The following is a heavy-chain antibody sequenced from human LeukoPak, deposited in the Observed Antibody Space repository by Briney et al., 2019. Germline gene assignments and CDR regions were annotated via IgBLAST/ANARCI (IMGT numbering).Heavy chain of an antibody. D-gene: IGHD1-26*01. CDR2: ISGSGGST. CDR1: GFTFSSYA. J-gene: IGHJ4*02. CDR3: GKYLQATVGANDY. Sequence: GGFLRLSCAASGFTFSSYAMSWVRQAPGKGLEWVSAISGSGGSTYYADSVKGRFTISRDNSKNTLYLQMNSLTAEDTAVYYCGKYLQATVGANDYWGQGTLVTVSS. V-gene: IGHV3-23*01.